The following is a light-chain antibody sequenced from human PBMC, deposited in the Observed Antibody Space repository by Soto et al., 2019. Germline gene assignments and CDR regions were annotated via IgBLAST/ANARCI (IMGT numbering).Light chain of an antibody. CDR2: GAS. Sequence: EIVMTQSPATLSVSPGERATLSCRASQSVNSNLAWYQQKPGQAPRLLISGASTRATGIPARFSGSGSETEFTLTISSLQSEDFAVYYCQQYNNWGTFGQGTKVE. CDR1: QSVNSN. V-gene: IGKV3-15*01. J-gene: IGKJ1*01. CDR3: QQYNNWGT.